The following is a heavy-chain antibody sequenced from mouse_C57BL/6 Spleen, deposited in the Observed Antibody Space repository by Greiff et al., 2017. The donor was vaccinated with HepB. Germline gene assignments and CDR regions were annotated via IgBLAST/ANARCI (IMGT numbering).Heavy chain of an antibody. CDR1: GYTFTSYW. CDR3: ARIPGGPYWYFDV. CDR2: IDPSDSET. V-gene: IGHV1-52*01. J-gene: IGHJ1*03. D-gene: IGHD1-1*02. Sequence: QVQLQQPGAELVRPGSSVKLSCKASGYTFTSYWMHWVKQRPKQGLEWIGNIDPSDSETHYNQKFKDKATLTVDKSSSTAYMQLSSLTSEDSAVYYCARIPGGPYWYFDVWGTGTTVTVSS.